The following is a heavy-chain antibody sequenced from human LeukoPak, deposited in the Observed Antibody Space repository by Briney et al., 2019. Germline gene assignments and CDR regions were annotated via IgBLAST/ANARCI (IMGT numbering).Heavy chain of an antibody. Sequence: ASVKVSCKASGYTFTSYYMHWVRQAPGQGLEWMGIINPSGGSTSYAQKFQGRVTMTRDTSTSTAYMELRSLRSDDTAVYYCARDHVAPFADAGYWGQGTLVTVSS. V-gene: IGHV1-46*01. D-gene: IGHD2-2*01. CDR2: INPSGGST. CDR3: ARDHVAPFADAGY. J-gene: IGHJ4*02. CDR1: GYTFTSYY.